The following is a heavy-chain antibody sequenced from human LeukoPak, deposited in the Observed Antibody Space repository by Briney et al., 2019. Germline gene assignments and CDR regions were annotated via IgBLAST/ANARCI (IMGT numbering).Heavy chain of an antibody. V-gene: IGHV1-69*04. CDR3: ARDRGGKKYNWNDVEDY. D-gene: IGHD1-20*01. CDR1: GGTFSSYT. Sequence: SVKVSCKASGGTFSSYTISWVRQAPGQGLEWMGRIIPILGIANYAQKFQGRVTITADKSTSTAYMELSSLRSEDTAVYYCARDRGGKKYNWNDVEDYWGQGTLVTVSS. J-gene: IGHJ4*02. CDR2: IIPILGIA.